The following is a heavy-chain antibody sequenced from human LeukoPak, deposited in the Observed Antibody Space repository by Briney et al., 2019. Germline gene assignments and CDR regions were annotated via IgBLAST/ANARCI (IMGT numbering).Heavy chain of an antibody. CDR1: GLTFSSYA. Sequence: GGSLRLSCAASGLTFSSYAMSWVRQAPGKGLEWVSAISGSGGSTYYADSVKGRFTISRDNSKNTLYLQMNSLRAEDTAVYYCASRITMIVVDFGVDYWGQGTLVTVSS. CDR3: ASRITMIVVDFGVDY. D-gene: IGHD3-22*01. J-gene: IGHJ4*02. V-gene: IGHV3-23*01. CDR2: ISGSGGST.